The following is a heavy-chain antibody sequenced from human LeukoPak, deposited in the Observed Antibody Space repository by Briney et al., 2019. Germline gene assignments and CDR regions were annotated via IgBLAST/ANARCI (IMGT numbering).Heavy chain of an antibody. CDR1: GFTFDDYA. J-gene: IGHJ4*02. CDR3: AKGEKKWLARQPDY. Sequence: GGSLRLSCAASGFTFDDYAMHWVRQAPGKGLEWVSGITWNSGSTGYAGSVKGRFTISRDNAKNSLYLQMNSLKSEDTALYYCAKGEKKWLARQPDYWGQGTLVTVSS. D-gene: IGHD6-19*01. V-gene: IGHV3-9*01. CDR2: ITWNSGST.